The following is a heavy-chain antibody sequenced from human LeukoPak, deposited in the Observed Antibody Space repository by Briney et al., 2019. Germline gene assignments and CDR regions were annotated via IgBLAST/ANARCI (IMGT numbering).Heavy chain of an antibody. CDR1: GYSISSGYY. J-gene: IGHJ5*02. CDR2: IYHSGST. CDR3: ARALLLRPYNWFDP. Sequence: SETLSLTCTVSGYSISSGYYWGWIRQPPGKGLEWIGSIYHSGSTYYNPSLKSQVTISVDTSKNQFSLKLSSVTAADTAVYYCARALLLRPYNWFDPWGQGTLVTVSS. V-gene: IGHV4-38-2*02. D-gene: IGHD1-26*01.